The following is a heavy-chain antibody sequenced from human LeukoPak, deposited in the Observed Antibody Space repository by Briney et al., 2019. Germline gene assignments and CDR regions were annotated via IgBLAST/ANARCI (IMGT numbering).Heavy chain of an antibody. CDR3: ARGLMADY. Sequence: GGSLRLSCAASGFTFSSYAMHWVRQAPGKGLEWVAVISYDGSNKYYADSVKGRFTISRDNSKNTLYLQMNSLRAEDTAVYYCARGLMADYWGQGTLVTVSS. D-gene: IGHD2-8*01. J-gene: IGHJ4*02. CDR1: GFTFSSYA. V-gene: IGHV3-30-3*01. CDR2: ISYDGSNK.